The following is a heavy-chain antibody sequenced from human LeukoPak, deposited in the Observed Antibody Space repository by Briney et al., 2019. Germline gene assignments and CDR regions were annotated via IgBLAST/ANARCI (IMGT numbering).Heavy chain of an antibody. D-gene: IGHD4-23*01. V-gene: IGHV3-9*01. CDR2: ISWNGGNV. J-gene: IGHJ5*02. CDR3: AKGASVWLLESRFDP. Sequence: PGGSLRLSCVASGFNLDEYAMHWVRQAPGKGLEWVSGISWNGGNVGYADPVKGRVTVSRDNAKNSLYLQLSSLRPEDTALYYCAKGASVWLLESRFDPWGQGTLVTVSS. CDR1: GFNLDEYA.